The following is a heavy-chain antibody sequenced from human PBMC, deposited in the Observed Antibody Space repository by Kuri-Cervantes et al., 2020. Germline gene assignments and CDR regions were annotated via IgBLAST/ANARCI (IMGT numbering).Heavy chain of an antibody. J-gene: IGHJ4*02. CDR3: ARGAGSFDY. CDR1: GGSISSSSYY. Sequence: SETLSLTCTVSGGSISSSSYYWGWIRQPPGKGLEWIGSIYYSGSTYYNPSLESRVTISVDTSKNQFSLKLSSVTAADTAVYYCARGAGSFDYWGQGTLVTVSS. D-gene: IGHD3-10*01. CDR2: IYYSGST. V-gene: IGHV4-39*01.